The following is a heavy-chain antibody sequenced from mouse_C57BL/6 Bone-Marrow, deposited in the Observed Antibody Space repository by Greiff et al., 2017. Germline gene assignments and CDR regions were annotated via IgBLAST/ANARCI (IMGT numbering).Heavy chain of an antibody. CDR2: IDPENGDT. CDR3: TSFAY. V-gene: IGHV14-4*01. Sequence: VQLKQSGAELVRPGASVKLSCTASGFNIKDDYMHWVKPRPEQGLEWIGWIDPENGDTEYASKFQGKATIAADTSSNTAYLQLSSLTAEDTAVYYCTSFAYWGQGTLVTVSA. J-gene: IGHJ3*01. CDR1: GFNIKDDY.